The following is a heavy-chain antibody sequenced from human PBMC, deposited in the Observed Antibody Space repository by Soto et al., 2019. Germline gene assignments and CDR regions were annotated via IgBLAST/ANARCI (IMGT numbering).Heavy chain of an antibody. CDR3: AKDRGTPMIPAQFDS. D-gene: IGHD3-16*01. J-gene: IGHJ4*02. CDR1: GFTFSDYA. Sequence: GGSLRLSCAASGFTFSDYAMSWVRQAPGEGLEWVSAISGSGGSTYFADSVKGRFTISRDNSENMLFLQMNSLRAEDTAVYYCAKDRGTPMIPAQFDSWGQGTLVTVSS. V-gene: IGHV3-23*01. CDR2: ISGSGGST.